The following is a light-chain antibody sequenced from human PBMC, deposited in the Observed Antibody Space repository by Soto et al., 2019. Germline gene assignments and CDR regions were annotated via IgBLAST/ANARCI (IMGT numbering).Light chain of an antibody. J-gene: IGKJ1*01. Sequence: DIQMTQSPSTLSGSVGDRVTITCRASQTISSWLAWYQQKPGKAPKLLIYKASTLKSVVPSRFSCSGSGTEFTLTISSLQPDDFETYYCQHYNSYSEAFGQRTNVELK. CDR3: QHYNSYSEA. CDR2: KAS. CDR1: QTISSW. V-gene: IGKV1-5*03.